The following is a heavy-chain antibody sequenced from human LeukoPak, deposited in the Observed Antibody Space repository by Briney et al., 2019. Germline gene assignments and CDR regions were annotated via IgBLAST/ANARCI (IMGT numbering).Heavy chain of an antibody. D-gene: IGHD2-15*01. Sequence: ASVKVSCKASGYTFTGYYMHWVRQAAGQGLEWMGWINPNSGGTSYAQKFQGRVTMTRDMSSSTVYMELSSLRSEDMAVYYCARDYLKVVVAGTAPSAGHMDYWGQGTLVTVSS. V-gene: IGHV1-2*02. CDR2: INPNSGGT. J-gene: IGHJ4*02. CDR1: GYTFTGYY. CDR3: ARDYLKVVVAGTAPSAGHMDY.